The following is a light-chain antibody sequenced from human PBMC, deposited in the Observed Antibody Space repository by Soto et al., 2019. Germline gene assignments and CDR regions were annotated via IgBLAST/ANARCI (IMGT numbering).Light chain of an antibody. CDR1: QSVSIH. CDR3: QQYSNWPPIT. J-gene: IGKJ5*01. CDR2: DTS. V-gene: IGKV3-15*01. Sequence: ETVMTQSPATLSVSLGERATLSCRASQSVSIHLAWYQQKPGQAPRLLIYDTSTRATGIPPRFSGSGSGTAFTLTISSLQSEDFAVYYCQQYSNWPPITFGQGTRLEIK.